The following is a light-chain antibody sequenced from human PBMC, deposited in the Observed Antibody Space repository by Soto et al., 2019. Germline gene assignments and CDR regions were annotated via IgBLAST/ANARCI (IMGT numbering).Light chain of an antibody. Sequence: ENVLTQSPGTLSLSPGERATLSCRASQSVSSSYLAWYQQKPGQAPRLLIYGASSRATGIPDRLSGSGSGTDFTLTISRLEPEDFAVYYCQQYGSSPRTFGQGTKVDIK. CDR3: QQYGSSPRT. V-gene: IGKV3-20*01. CDR2: GAS. J-gene: IGKJ1*01. CDR1: QSVSSSY.